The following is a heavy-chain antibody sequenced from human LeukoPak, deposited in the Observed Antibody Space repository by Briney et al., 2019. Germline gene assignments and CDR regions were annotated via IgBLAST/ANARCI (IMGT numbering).Heavy chain of an antibody. CDR1: GFTVSSNY. CDR2: IYSGGST. V-gene: IGHV3-53*04. Sequence: PGGSLRLSCAASGFTVSSNYMSWVRQAPGKRLEWVSVIYSGGSTYYADSVKGRFTISRHNSKNTLYLQMNSLRAEDTAVYYCARDRIVVVPAASDYYYYGMDVWGQGTTVTVSS. D-gene: IGHD2-2*01. J-gene: IGHJ6*02. CDR3: ARDRIVVVPAASDYYYYGMDV.